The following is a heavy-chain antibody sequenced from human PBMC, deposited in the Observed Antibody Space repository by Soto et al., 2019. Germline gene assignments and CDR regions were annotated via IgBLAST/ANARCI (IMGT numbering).Heavy chain of an antibody. D-gene: IGHD6-13*01. CDR1: GYTFTSYY. V-gene: IGHV1-46*01. Sequence: QVQLVQSGAEVKKPGASVKVSCKASGYTFTSYYMHWVRQAPGQGLEWMGIINPSGGSTSYAQKFQGGVTMTRDTSTSTVYMELSSLRSEDTAVYYCARDLVDGDSSLMVWGQGTLVTVSS. CDR2: INPSGGST. CDR3: ARDLVDGDSSLMV. J-gene: IGHJ4*02.